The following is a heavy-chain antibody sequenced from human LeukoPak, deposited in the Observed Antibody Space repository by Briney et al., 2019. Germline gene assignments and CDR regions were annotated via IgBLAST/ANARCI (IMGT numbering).Heavy chain of an antibody. V-gene: IGHV3-48*01. J-gene: IGHJ4*02. CDR2: INSRSSSI. Sequence: GGSLRLSCAASGFTFSSYWMHWVRQAPGKGLEWVSYINSRSSSIDYAGSVKGRFTISRDNAKNSLYLQINSLRAEDTAIYYCAREPNFDDHAFDYWGQGTLVTVSS. CDR3: AREPNFDDHAFDY. CDR1: GFTFSSYW. D-gene: IGHD1-14*01.